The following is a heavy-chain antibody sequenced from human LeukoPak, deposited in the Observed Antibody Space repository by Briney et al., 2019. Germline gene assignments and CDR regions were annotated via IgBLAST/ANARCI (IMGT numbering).Heavy chain of an antibody. CDR1: GFTFTNYW. CDR3: ARERIVGAASTRYYGMDV. D-gene: IGHD1-26*01. Sequence: GGSLRLSCAASGFTFTNYWMSWVRQAPGKGLEWVANMKPDGSERYYVDSVKGRFTVSRDNAKNSLYFQMNSLRAEDTAVYYCARERIVGAASTRYYGMDVWAKGPRSPSP. V-gene: IGHV3-7*03. CDR2: MKPDGSER. J-gene: IGHJ6*02.